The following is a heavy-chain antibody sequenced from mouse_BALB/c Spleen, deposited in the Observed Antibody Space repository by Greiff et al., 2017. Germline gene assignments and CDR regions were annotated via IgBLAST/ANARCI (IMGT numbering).Heavy chain of an antibody. V-gene: IGHV6-6*02. J-gene: IGHJ3*01. CDR2: IRLKSNNYAT. CDR1: GFTFSNYW. Sequence: EVQVVESGGGLVQPGGSMKLSCVASGFTFSNYWMNWVRQSPEKGLEWVAEIRLKSNNYATHYAESVKGRFTISRDDSKSSVYLQMNNLRAEDTGIYYCTRDGWFAYWGQGTLVTVSA. CDR3: TRDGWFAY.